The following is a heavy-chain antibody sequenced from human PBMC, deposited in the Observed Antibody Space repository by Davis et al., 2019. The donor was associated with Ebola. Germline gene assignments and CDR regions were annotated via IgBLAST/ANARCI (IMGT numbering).Heavy chain of an antibody. J-gene: IGHJ4*02. CDR2: IYYSGST. CDR3: ASSSSGWYGDYFDY. D-gene: IGHD6-19*01. V-gene: IGHV4-39*01. CDR1: GVSISSSSYY. Sequence: SETLSLTCTVSGVSISSSSYYWGWIRQPPGKGLEWIGNIYYSGSTYYNPSLKSRVTISVDTSKNQFSLKLSSVTAADTAVYYCASSSSGWYGDYFDYWGQGTLVTVSS.